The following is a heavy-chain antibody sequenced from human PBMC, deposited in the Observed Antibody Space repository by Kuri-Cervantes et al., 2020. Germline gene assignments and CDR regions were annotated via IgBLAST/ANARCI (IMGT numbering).Heavy chain of an antibody. Sequence: GEFLKISCAASGFTFSNAWMSWVRQAPGKGLEWVGRIKRKTDGGTTDYAAPVKGRFTISRDDSKNTLYLNMNSMSAEDTVVYYCASGRSGWYSDYWGQGTLVTVSS. CDR3: ASGRSGWYSDY. D-gene: IGHD6-19*01. V-gene: IGHV3-15*01. CDR2: IKRKTDGGTT. J-gene: IGHJ4*02. CDR1: GFTFSNAW.